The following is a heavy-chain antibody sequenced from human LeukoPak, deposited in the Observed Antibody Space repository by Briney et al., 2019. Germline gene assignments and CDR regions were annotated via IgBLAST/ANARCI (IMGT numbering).Heavy chain of an antibody. Sequence: SETLSLTCAISGASIASGSYHWNWIRQPAGSRPEYIGRISAGGRTNYHPSLKSRLTISMDTSKNHVSLRLSSVTAADTAVYYCTRGGHDYGGSFDTWGQGILVTVSS. CDR2: ISAGGRT. CDR1: GASIASGSYH. CDR3: TRGGHDYGGSFDT. D-gene: IGHD4-23*01. J-gene: IGHJ5*02. V-gene: IGHV4-61*02.